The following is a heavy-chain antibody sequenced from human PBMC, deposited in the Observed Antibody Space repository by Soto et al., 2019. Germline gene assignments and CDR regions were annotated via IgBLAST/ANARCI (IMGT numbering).Heavy chain of an antibody. D-gene: IGHD2-15*01. Sequence: VQLVESGGGVVQPGRSLRLSCAASGFTFSSYGMHWVRQAPGKGLEWVAVISYDGSNKYYADSVKGRFTISRDNSKNTLYLQMNSLRAEDTAVYYCAKDTTLGYCSGGSCYSGAFDIWGQGTMVTVSS. J-gene: IGHJ3*02. CDR3: AKDTTLGYCSGGSCYSGAFDI. CDR2: ISYDGSNK. CDR1: GFTFSSYG. V-gene: IGHV3-30*18.